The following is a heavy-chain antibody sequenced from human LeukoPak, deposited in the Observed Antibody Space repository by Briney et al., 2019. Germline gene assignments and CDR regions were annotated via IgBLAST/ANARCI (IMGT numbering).Heavy chain of an antibody. J-gene: IGHJ3*02. Sequence: HPGGSLRLSCAASGFTFSSYAMHWVRQAPGKGLEWVAVISYDGSNKYYADSVKGRFTISRDNSKNTLYLQMNSLRAEDTAVYYCARARASYYYDSSGYYFDAFDIWGQGTMVTVSS. CDR3: ARARASYYYDSSGYYFDAFDI. D-gene: IGHD3-22*01. CDR1: GFTFSSYA. CDR2: ISYDGSNK. V-gene: IGHV3-30-3*01.